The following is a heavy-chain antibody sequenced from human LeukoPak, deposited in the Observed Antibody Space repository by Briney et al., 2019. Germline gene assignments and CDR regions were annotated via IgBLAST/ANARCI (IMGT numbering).Heavy chain of an antibody. D-gene: IGHD2-2*01. CDR1: GGTFSSYA. J-gene: IGHJ4*02. Sequence: EASVKVSCKASGGTFSSYAISWVRQAPGQGLEWMGGIIPIFGTANYAQKFQGRVTITADKSTSTAYMELSSLRSEDTAVYYCARDSSSLASRTRGLGYWGQGTLVTVSS. V-gene: IGHV1-69*06. CDR2: IIPIFGTA. CDR3: ARDSSSLASRTRGLGY.